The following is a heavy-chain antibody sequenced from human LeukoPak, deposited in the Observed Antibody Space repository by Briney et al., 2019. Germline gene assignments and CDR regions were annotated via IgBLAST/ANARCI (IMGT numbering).Heavy chain of an antibody. CDR2: ISYDGSNK. V-gene: IGHV3-30*18. CDR3: AKTYGYSSGWYQMYYFDY. CDR1: RFTFSNYG. J-gene: IGHJ4*02. Sequence: GGSLRLSCAASRFTFSNYGMHWVRQAPGKGLEWVAVISYDGSNKQYADSVKGRFTISRDNSKNTLYLQMNSLRAEDTAVYYCAKTYGYSSGWYQMYYFDYWGQGTLVTVSS. D-gene: IGHD6-19*01.